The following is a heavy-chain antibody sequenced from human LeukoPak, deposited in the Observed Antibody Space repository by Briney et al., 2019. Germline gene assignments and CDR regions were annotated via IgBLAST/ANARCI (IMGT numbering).Heavy chain of an antibody. D-gene: IGHD2-15*01. V-gene: IGHV1-18*01. Sequence: GASVKVSCKAPGYTFTSYGISWVRQAPGQGLEWMGWISAYNGNTNYAQKLQGRATMTTDTSTSTAYMELRSLRSDDTAVYYCARDAGYCSGGSCPVNPWGQGTLVTVSS. J-gene: IGHJ5*02. CDR2: ISAYNGNT. CDR3: ARDAGYCSGGSCPVNP. CDR1: GYTFTSYG.